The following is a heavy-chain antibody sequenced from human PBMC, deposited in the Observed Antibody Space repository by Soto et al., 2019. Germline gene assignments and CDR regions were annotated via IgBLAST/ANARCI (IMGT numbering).Heavy chain of an antibody. V-gene: IGHV5-10-1*01. Sequence: GESLKISCTGFGYTFTTFWISWVRQMPGRGLEWMGRIDPRDSYTTYSPSFQGHVTISVDKSIRTAYLQWGSLKASDTAMYYCARLDCTSSTRDSWFDPWGQGTLVTVSS. CDR1: GYTFTTFW. D-gene: IGHD2-2*01. CDR3: ARLDCTSSTRDSWFDP. CDR2: IDPRDSYT. J-gene: IGHJ5*02.